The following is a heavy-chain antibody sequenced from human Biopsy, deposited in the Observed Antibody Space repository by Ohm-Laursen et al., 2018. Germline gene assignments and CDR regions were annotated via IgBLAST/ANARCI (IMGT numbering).Heavy chain of an antibody. D-gene: IGHD3-22*01. V-gene: IGHV1-58*02. CDR1: EFTFSRYA. CDR2: IALGSGKT. J-gene: IGHJ3*02. CDR3: AAGYYDTSGYYYRLNAFDI. Sequence: SVKVSCKASEFTFSRYAMQWVRQTRGQRLEWIGWIALGSGKTDYARNFQERVSITRDMSTGTGYMDLSGLRSEDTAVYYCAAGYYDTSGYYYRLNAFDIWGQGTMVTVSS.